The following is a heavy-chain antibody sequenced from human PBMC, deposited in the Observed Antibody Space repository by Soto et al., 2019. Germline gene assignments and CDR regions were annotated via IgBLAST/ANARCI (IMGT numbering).Heavy chain of an antibody. CDR3: ASSGGSRAAFDI. V-gene: IGHV1-46*01. D-gene: IGHD2-15*01. CDR1: GYTFTSYY. Sequence: ASVKVSCKASGYTFTSYYMHWVRQAPGQGLEWMGIIIPSGGITSYAQKFQGRVTITTDKSTSTAYMELSSLRSEDTAVYYCASSGGSRAAFDIWGQGTMVT. CDR2: IIPSGGIT. J-gene: IGHJ3*02.